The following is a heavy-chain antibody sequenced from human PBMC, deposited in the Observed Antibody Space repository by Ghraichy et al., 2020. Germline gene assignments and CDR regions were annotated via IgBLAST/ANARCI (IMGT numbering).Heavy chain of an antibody. D-gene: IGHD3-22*01. CDR1: GGSITGNW. CDR2: TYHSGTS. V-gene: IGHV4-4*02. J-gene: IGHJ2*01. CDR3: ARQDSPEFFDL. Sequence: SETLSLTCTISGGSITGNWWSWVRQPPEKGLEWIGETYHSGTSKYNPSLKSRVTISMDQSRNLFSVELNSVTAADTAVYYCARQDSPEFFDLWGRGTLVTVSS.